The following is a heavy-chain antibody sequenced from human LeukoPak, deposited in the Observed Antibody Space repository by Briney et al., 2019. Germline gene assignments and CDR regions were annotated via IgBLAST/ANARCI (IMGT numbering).Heavy chain of an antibody. D-gene: IGHD3-16*01. CDR1: GFTFSSYA. Sequence: PGGSLRLSCAASGFTFSSYAMSWVRQAPGKGLEWVSAISGSGGSTYYADSVKGRFTVSRDNSKNTLYLQMNSLRAEDTAVYYCAKDSGHPLLRDQNTAVTWFGPWGHAPLATVAS. CDR2: ISGSGGST. V-gene: IGHV3-23*01. J-gene: IGHJ5*02. CDR3: AKDSGHPLLRDQNTAVTWFGP.